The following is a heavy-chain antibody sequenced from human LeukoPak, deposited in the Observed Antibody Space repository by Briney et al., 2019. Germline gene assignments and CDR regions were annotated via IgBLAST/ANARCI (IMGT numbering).Heavy chain of an antibody. J-gene: IGHJ4*02. V-gene: IGHV3-48*01. CDR3: ARDRADIVVALDY. Sequence: PGGSLRLSCPAYGFNFNTFNMNWVRQAQGKGMEWISYIITRIVTISYAHSVKGRSTISRDNAKNSLYLQMNSLRAEDTAVYYCARDRADIVVALDYWGQGTLVTVSS. D-gene: IGHD2-15*01. CDR1: GFNFNTFN. CDR2: IITRIVTI.